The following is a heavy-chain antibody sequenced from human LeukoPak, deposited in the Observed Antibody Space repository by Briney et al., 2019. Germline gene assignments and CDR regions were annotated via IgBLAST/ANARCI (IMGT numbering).Heavy chain of an antibody. CDR3: AREESGGYFDY. CDR2: INPSGTGT. D-gene: IGHD2-8*02. J-gene: IGHJ4*02. CDR1: GYTFTSYY. V-gene: IGHV1-46*01. Sequence: GASVKVSCKASGYTFTSYYMHWVRQAPGQGLERMGLINPSGTGTNYAQKFQGRVTMTRDTSTSTVYMELSGLRSEDTAVYYCAREESGGYFDYWGQGTLVTVSS.